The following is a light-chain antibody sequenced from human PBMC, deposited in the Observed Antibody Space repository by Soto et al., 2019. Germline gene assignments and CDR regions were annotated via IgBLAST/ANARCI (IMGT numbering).Light chain of an antibody. Sequence: DIQMTQSPSSLSASVGDRVTITCRASQSISSYLNWYHQKPGKAPKLLIYAASSLQSGVPSRFSGSGSGTDFTLTISSLQPEDFATYYCQQSYSTPLTFGGGTRLEIK. CDR2: AAS. CDR1: QSISSY. V-gene: IGKV1-39*01. J-gene: IGKJ5*01. CDR3: QQSYSTPLT.